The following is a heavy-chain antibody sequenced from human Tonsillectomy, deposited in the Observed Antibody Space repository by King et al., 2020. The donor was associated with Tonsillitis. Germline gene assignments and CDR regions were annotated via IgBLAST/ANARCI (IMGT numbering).Heavy chain of an antibody. Sequence: QLVQSGAEVKKPGSSVKVSCKASGGSFSNYSIRWVRQAPGQGLEWMGGIIPMFGTTNFAQKFQGRVTITADESTSTAYMELSSLRSEDTAGYYCVGIRIRAGDDVVVLPTEDDAFDIGGQGTMVTVSS. J-gene: IGHJ3*02. D-gene: IGHD2-2*01. CDR3: VGIRIRAGDDVVVLPTEDDAFDI. CDR2: IIPMFGTT. CDR1: GGSFSNYS. V-gene: IGHV1-69*01.